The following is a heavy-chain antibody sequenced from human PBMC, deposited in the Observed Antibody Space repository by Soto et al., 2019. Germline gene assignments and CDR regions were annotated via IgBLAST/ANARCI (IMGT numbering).Heavy chain of an antibody. J-gene: IGHJ3*01. Sequence: EVQLLESGGGLVQPGGSLRLSCATSVFTFGNYGMNWVRQAPGKGLEWVSGISGGGGNTYYADSVKGRFTISRDPSKNTVFLEMNSLRAEDTAVYYCAKGFIVVVTVLRPDDAFDVWGQGTLVTVSS. D-gene: IGHD2-21*02. V-gene: IGHV3-23*01. CDR1: VFTFGNYG. CDR3: AKGFIVVVTVLRPDDAFDV. CDR2: ISGGGGNT.